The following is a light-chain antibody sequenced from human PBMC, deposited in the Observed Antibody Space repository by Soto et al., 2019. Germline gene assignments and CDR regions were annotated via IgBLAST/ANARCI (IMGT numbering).Light chain of an antibody. CDR1: HSLLHSNGYNY. J-gene: IGKJ5*01. CDR3: MQALQTPIT. Sequence: DIVMTQYPLSLPVTPGEPASISCRSSHSLLHSNGYNYLDWYVQKPGQSPQLLIYLDSNRASGVPDRFSASGSGTHFTLKISRVEAEDVGVYYCMQALQTPITFGQGTRLE. CDR2: LDS. V-gene: IGKV2-28*01.